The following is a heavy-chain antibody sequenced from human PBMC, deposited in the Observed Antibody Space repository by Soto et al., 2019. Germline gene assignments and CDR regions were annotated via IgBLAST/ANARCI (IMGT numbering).Heavy chain of an antibody. D-gene: IGHD6-13*01. V-gene: IGHV4-34*01. Sequence: SETLSLTCAVYGGSFSGYHLSWIRQPPGKGLEWIGEINQSGSTNYNPSLKSRVTISVDTSKNQFSLKLSSVTAADTAVYYCARTYSSSWSPFDHWGQGTLVT. CDR1: GGSFSGYH. CDR3: ARTYSSSWSPFDH. J-gene: IGHJ4*02. CDR2: INQSGST.